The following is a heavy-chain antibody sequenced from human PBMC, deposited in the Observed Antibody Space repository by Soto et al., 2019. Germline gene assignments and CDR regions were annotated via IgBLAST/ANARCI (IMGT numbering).Heavy chain of an antibody. V-gene: IGHV4-38-2*01. CDR1: GYSISTGFN. D-gene: IGHD1-26*01. J-gene: IGHJ4*02. Sequence: PSETLSLTCAVSGYSISTGFNWAWIRQPPGKGLEWIGSIYHSGSTYYNLSLKSRVTISSDASKNQISLKLSSVTAADTTVYYCAGGGPYYDYDYWGQGTLVTISS. CDR3: AGGGPYYDYDY. CDR2: IYHSGST.